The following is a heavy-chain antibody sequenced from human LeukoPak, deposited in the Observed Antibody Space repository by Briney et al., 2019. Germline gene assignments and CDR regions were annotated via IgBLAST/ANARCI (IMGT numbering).Heavy chain of an antibody. CDR1: GFTFDDYT. J-gene: IGHJ3*02. D-gene: IGHD1-26*01. V-gene: IGHV3-9*01. CDR2: ITWNSGDT. Sequence: GGSLRLSCEASGFTFDDYTMHWVRQVPGKGLEWVSGITWNSGDTAYADSVKGRFTISRENAKNSLYLQMNSLRAEDTALYYCAKDVVVGPASYGFDIWGQGTMVTVSS. CDR3: AKDVVVGPASYGFDI.